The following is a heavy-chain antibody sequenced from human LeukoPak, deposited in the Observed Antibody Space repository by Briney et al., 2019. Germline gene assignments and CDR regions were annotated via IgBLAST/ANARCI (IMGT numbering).Heavy chain of an antibody. J-gene: IGHJ6*02. V-gene: IGHV3-23*01. CDR3: AKGLGYRRDYYYGMDV. CDR1: GFTFSSYA. D-gene: IGHD3-16*02. Sequence: GGSLRLSCAASGFTFSSYAMSWVRQAPGKGLEWVSAISGSGGSTYYADSVKGRFTISRDNSKNTLYLQMNSLRAEDTAVYYCAKGLGYRRDYYYGMDVWGQGTTVTVSS. CDR2: ISGSGGST.